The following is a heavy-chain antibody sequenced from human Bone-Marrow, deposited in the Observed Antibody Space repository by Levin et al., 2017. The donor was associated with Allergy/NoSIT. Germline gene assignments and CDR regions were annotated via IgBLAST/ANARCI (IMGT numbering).Heavy chain of an antibody. J-gene: IGHJ6*03. Sequence: PRESLKISCRISGFIFADYAMNWVRQAPGRGLEWVSSLDGSSGKTHYADSVKGRFTISREYSKNTLFLQMNSLRVEDTARYYCAKAGTTVMLDYSYLDVWGEGTAVTVSS. V-gene: IGHV3-23*01. CDR2: LDGSSGKT. D-gene: IGHD4-17*01. CDR1: GFIFADYA. CDR3: AKAGTTVMLDYSYLDV.